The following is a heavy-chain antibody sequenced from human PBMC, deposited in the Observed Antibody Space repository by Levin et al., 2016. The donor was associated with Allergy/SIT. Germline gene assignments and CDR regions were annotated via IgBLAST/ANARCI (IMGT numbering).Heavy chain of an antibody. J-gene: IGHJ4*02. Sequence: GESLKISCAASGFSFSSYGMTWVRQAPGKGLEWVSGIGGSGSTTFYADSVKGRFTISRDNSKNTLYLQMNSVRAEDTAVYYCAKSYDSGGYILRYSDNWGQGTLVTVSS. CDR2: IGGSGSTT. D-gene: IGHD3-22*01. V-gene: IGHV3-23*01. CDR3: AKSYDSGGYILRYSDN. CDR1: GFSFSSYG.